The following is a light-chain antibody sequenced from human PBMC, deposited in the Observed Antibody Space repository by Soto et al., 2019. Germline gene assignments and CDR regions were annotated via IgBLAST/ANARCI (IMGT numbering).Light chain of an antibody. CDR3: ATWDDSLNGWV. Sequence: QAVVTQPPSASGTPGQRVTISCSGSSSNIGTNTVNWFQHLPGTAPKLLIYNNNQRPSGVPDRFSGSKSGTSASLAISGLQSEDESDYYCATWDDSLNGWVFGGGTKVTVL. CDR2: NNN. V-gene: IGLV1-44*01. CDR1: SSNIGTNT. J-gene: IGLJ3*02.